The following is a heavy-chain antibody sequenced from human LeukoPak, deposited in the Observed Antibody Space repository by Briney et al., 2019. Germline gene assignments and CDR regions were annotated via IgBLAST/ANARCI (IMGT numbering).Heavy chain of an antibody. J-gene: IGHJ6*02. D-gene: IGHD4-17*01. V-gene: IGHV3-73*01. CDR3: ARTPDYGAGYYYYGMDV. CDR2: IRSKANSYAT. Sequence: PGGSLRLSCAASGFTFSGSAMHWVRQASGKGLEWVGRIRSKANSYATAYAASVKGRFTISRDDSKNTAYLQMNSLKTEDTAVYYCARTPDYGAGYYYYGMDVWGQGTTVTVSS. CDR1: GFTFSGSA.